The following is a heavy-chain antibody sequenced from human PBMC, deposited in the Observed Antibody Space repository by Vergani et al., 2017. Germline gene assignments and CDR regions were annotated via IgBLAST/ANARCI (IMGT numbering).Heavy chain of an antibody. D-gene: IGHD2-2*01. J-gene: IGHJ6*01. CDR3: AKARDPSCKGSNCYSYYYDLYL. CDR1: GFTFSSYA. V-gene: IGHV3-23*01. Sequence: EVQLLESGGNLIQPGGSLRLSCGASGFTFSSYAMTWVRLAPGKGLQWVSAISGSGGNTFYTDSVKGRFTISRDNSKDTLYLQMNSLRVEDTAIYYCAKARDPSCKGSNCYSYYYDLYLCWQESTVAISS. CDR2: ISGSGGNT.